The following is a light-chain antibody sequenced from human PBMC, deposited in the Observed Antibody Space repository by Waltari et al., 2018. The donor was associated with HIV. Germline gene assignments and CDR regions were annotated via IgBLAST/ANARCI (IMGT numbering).Light chain of an antibody. Sequence: EIVMTQSQANLSVSAGERVTLPCRTSQSFSSKLSWYQQKPGQAPRLLIYLASTRATGIPDRFSGSGSGTEVSLTISSLQSEDFAIYYCLQYNAWPLTFGQGTRLEI. J-gene: IGKJ5*01. CDR3: LQYNAWPLT. CDR2: LAS. CDR1: QSFSSK. V-gene: IGKV3-15*01.